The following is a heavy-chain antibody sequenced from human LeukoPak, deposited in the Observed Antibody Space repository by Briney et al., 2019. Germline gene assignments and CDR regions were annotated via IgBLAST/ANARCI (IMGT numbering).Heavy chain of an antibody. V-gene: IGHV3-30-3*01. J-gene: IGHJ6*02. CDR3: AKAGHYDSSGYGMDV. CDR2: ISYDGSNK. CDR1: GFTFSSYA. D-gene: IGHD3-22*01. Sequence: GGSLRLSCAASGFTFSSYAMHWVRQAPGKGLEWVAVISYDGSNKYYADSVKGRFTISRDNSKNSLYLQMNSLRTEDTALYYCAKAGHYDSSGYGMDVWGQGTTVTVSS.